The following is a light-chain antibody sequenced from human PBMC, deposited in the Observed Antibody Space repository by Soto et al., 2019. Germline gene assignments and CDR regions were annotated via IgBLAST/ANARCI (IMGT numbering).Light chain of an antibody. J-gene: IGKJ1*01. CDR2: AAS. V-gene: IGKV3-20*01. CDR1: QTVTSAY. Sequence: EIVLTQSPGTLSLSPGERATLSCRASQTVTSAYMAWYQQKPGQAPNLLIYAASTRAVGIPDRFSASGSGTDFTLTISRLEPEDFAVYHCQQYSESPRTFGQGTKVEVK. CDR3: QQYSESPRT.